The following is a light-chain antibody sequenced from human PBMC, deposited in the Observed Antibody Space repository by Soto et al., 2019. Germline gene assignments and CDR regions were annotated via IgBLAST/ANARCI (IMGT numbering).Light chain of an antibody. CDR1: QSVISSY. Sequence: VLTQSPVSLSFAPCEMATHSCRSGQSVISSYLAWYQQKPGQAPRLLIYGASSWATGIPDRFSGSGSGTDFTLTISRLQPEDFAMYYCQQYCRSPLTFGGGTKVDIK. CDR3: QQYCRSPLT. J-gene: IGKJ4*01. V-gene: IGKV3-20*01. CDR2: GAS.